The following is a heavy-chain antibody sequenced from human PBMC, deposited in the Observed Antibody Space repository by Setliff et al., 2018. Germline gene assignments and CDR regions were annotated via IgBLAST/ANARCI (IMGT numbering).Heavy chain of an antibody. J-gene: IGHJ6*03. CDR1: GGSLSGYF. V-gene: IGHV4-34*01. CDR3: ARHVGTRSRGYNYYYYFMDV. D-gene: IGHD3-10*01. Sequence: KASETLSLTCAVYGGSLSGYFWAWIRQPPGKGLEWIGEINHSGITNYSPSLKSRVTISVDTSKNQLSLKLSSVTAADTAVYYCARHVGTRSRGYNYYYYFMDVWGKGTTVTVSS. CDR2: INHSGIT.